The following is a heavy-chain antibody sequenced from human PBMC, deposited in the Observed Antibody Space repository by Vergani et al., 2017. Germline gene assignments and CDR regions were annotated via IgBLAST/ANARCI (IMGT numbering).Heavy chain of an antibody. CDR3: ARLYGRDSSGSKYFDY. V-gene: IGHV5-51*01. Sequence: EVQLVQSGSEVKKPGESLKISCQISGYSFTNYWIGWVRQMPGKGLEWMGIIHPADSDTRYSPSFQGQVTISVDRSISTAYLQRSSLRASDSAMYYCARLYGRDSSGSKYFDYWGQGTLVTDCS. CDR1: GYSFTNYW. J-gene: IGHJ4*02. CDR2: IHPADSDT. D-gene: IGHD3-22*01.